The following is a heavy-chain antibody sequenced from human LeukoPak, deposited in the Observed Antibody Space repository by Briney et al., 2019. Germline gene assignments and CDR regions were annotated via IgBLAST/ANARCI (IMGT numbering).Heavy chain of an antibody. D-gene: IGHD3-10*01. CDR2: ISWNDDK. CDR3: AHSRLSLSVWFGELLSSNWFDP. J-gene: IGHJ5*02. CDR1: GFSLSTSEVG. V-gene: IGHV2-5*01. Sequence: VSGPTLVNPTQTLTLTCTFSGFSLSTSEVGVGWIRQPPGKALEWLALISWNDDKRYSPSLKSRLTITKDTSKNQVVLTMTNMDPVDTATYYCAHSRLSLSVWFGELLSSNWFDPWGQGTLVTVSS.